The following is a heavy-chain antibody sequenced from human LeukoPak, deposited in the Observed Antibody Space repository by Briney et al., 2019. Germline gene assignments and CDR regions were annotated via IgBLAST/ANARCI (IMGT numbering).Heavy chain of an antibody. CDR1: GGSISSSSYY. V-gene: IGHV4-39*01. D-gene: IGHD3-10*01. CDR2: IYYSGST. CDR3: ASLHQVRGLTVFDY. Sequence: PSETLSLTCTVSGGSISSSSYYWGWIRQPPGKGLEWFGSIYYSGSTYYNPSLKSRVTISVDTSKNQFSLKLSSVTAADTAVYYCASLHQVRGLTVFDYWGQGALVTVSS. J-gene: IGHJ4*02.